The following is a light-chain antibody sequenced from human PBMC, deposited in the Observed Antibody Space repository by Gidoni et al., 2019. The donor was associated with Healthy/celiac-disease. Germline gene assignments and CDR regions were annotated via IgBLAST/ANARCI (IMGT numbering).Light chain of an antibody. CDR1: QSVSSSY. Sequence: EMVMTQSPATLSLSPGERATLSCRASQSVSSSYLSWYQQKPGQAPRLLIYGASTRATGIPARFSGSGSGTDFTLTISSLQPEDFAVYYCQQDYNLPTCGGGTKVEIK. J-gene: IGKJ4*01. V-gene: IGKV3D-7*01. CDR2: GAS. CDR3: QQDYNLPT.